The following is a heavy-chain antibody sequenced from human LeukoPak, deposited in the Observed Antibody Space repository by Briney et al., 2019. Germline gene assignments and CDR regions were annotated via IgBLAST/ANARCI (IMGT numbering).Heavy chain of an antibody. CDR3: ARGPAAGYYFDY. CDR2: INHSGST. J-gene: IGHJ4*02. V-gene: IGHV4-34*01. D-gene: IGHD6-13*01. CDR1: GGSFSGYY. Sequence: PSETLSLTCAVYGGSFSGYYWSWIRQPPGKGLEWIGEINHSGSTNYNPSLKSRVTISVDTSKNQFSLKLSSVTAADTAAYYCARGPAAGYYFDYWGQGTLVTVSS.